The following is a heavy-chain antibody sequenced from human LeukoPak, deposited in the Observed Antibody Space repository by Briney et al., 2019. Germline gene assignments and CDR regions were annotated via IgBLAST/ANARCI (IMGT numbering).Heavy chain of an antibody. V-gene: IGHV7-4-1*01. CDR2: INTNTGNP. CDR1: GYTFTSYA. Sequence: ASVKVSCKASGYTFTSYAMNWVRQAPGQGLEWMGWINTNTGNPTYAQGFTGRSVFSLDTSVSTAYLQICSLKAEDTAVYYCARGAIVVVPAAMGPYYYYGMDVWGQGTTVTVSS. CDR3: ARGAIVVVPAAMGPYYYYGMDV. J-gene: IGHJ6*02. D-gene: IGHD2-2*01.